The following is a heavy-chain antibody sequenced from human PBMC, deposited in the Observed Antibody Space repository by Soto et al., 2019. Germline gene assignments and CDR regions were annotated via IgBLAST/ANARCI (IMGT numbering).Heavy chain of an antibody. J-gene: IGHJ6*01. D-gene: IGHD2-8*02. Sequence: EVQLVESGGGLVQPGRSLRLSCAASGFTFGDYGMFWVRQAPGKGLEWVSGISWNSVTIGYADSVKGRFSISRDNAKHSLYLQMNSLRVEDTALYYCAKSTGGTANGMDVWGQGTTVTVSS. CDR2: ISWNSVTI. CDR3: AKSTGGTANGMDV. CDR1: GFTFGDYG. V-gene: IGHV3-9*01.